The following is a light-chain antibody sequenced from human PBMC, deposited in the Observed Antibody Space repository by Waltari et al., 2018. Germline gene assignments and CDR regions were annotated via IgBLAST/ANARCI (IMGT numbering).Light chain of an antibody. CDR1: TWAVISNYY. Sequence: QTVVTQEPSLTVSPGGTVTLTRTPTTWAVISNYYPNWFQQKPGQAPTSLIYDTNKRHVGTPARFSGSLLGGKAALTLSRALPEDEADYYCALYYGNARWVFGGGTKLTVL. J-gene: IGLJ3*02. CDR2: DTN. V-gene: IGLV7-43*01. CDR3: ALYYGNARWV.